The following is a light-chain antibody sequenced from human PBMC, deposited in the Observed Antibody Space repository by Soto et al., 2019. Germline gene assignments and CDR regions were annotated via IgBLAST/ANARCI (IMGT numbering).Light chain of an antibody. J-gene: IGKJ4*01. Sequence: EIVMTQSPATLSVSPGERATLSCRASQSVSSNLAWYQQKPGQAPRLLIYGASTRATGIPARFSGSGSGTEFTLSISSLQSEDFAVYYCQQYNNWPELTFGG. CDR2: GAS. V-gene: IGKV3-15*01. CDR3: QQYNNWPELT. CDR1: QSVSSN.